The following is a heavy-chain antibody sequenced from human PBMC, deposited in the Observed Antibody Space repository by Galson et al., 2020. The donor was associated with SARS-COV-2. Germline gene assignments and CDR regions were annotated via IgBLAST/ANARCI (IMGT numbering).Heavy chain of an antibody. V-gene: IGHV4-59*01. CDR1: GGSISSYY. CDR3: ASSVAGTSYFDY. D-gene: IGHD6-19*01. J-gene: IGHJ4*02. CDR2: IYYSGST. Sequence: ETSETLSLTCTVSGGSISSYYWSWIRQPPGKGLEWIGYIYYSGSTNYNPSLKSRVTISVDTSKNQFSLKLSSVTAADTAVYYCASSVAGTSYFDYWGQGTLVTVSS.